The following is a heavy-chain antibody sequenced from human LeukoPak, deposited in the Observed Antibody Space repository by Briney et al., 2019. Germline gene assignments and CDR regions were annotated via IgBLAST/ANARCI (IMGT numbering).Heavy chain of an antibody. CDR3: ARVPTRKGELSFYFDY. CDR1: GGSFSGYY. D-gene: IGHD3-16*02. Sequence: PSETLSLTCAVYGGSFSGYYWSWIRQPPGKGLEWIGEINHSGSTNYNPSLKSRVTISVDTSKNQFSLKLSSVTAADTAVYYCARVPTRKGELSFYFDYWGRGTLVTVSS. CDR2: INHSGST. V-gene: IGHV4-34*01. J-gene: IGHJ4*02.